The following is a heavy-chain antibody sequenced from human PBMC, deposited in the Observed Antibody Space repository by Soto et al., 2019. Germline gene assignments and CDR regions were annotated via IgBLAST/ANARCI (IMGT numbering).Heavy chain of an antibody. CDR3: AREGLHLGELSPYFDY. CDR1: GFTFSGYS. Sequence: GGSLRLSCAASGFTFSGYSMNWVRQAPGKGLEWVSSISSSSSYIYYADSVKGRFTISRDNAKNSLYLQMNSLRAEDTAVYYCAREGLHLGELSPYFDYWGQGTLVTVSS. CDR2: ISSSSSYI. D-gene: IGHD3-16*02. J-gene: IGHJ4*02. V-gene: IGHV3-21*01.